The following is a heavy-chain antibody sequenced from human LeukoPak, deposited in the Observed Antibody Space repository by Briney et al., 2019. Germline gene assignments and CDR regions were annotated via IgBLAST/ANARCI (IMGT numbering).Heavy chain of an antibody. V-gene: IGHV1-2*02. Sequence: ASVKVSCKASGYTFTSYYMHWVRRAPGQGLEWMGWINPNSGGTNYAQKFQGRVTVTRDTSISTAYMELSRLRSDDTAVYYCARDYGYTYANDYWGQGTLVTVSS. CDR3: ARDYGYTYANDY. CDR2: INPNSGGT. D-gene: IGHD5-18*01. J-gene: IGHJ4*02. CDR1: GYTFTSYY.